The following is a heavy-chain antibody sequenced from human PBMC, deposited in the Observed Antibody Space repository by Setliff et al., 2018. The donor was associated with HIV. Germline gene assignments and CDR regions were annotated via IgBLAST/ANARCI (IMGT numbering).Heavy chain of an antibody. CDR1: GGSFSGYY. Sequence: ASETLSLTCAVYGGSFSGYYWSWIRQPPGKGLEWIGEINHIGITEDNPSLKSRVTISVDTSKNQFSLKLRSVTAADTAVYYCASGGVDFVWGSYSPVPIWGQGTMVTVSS. J-gene: IGHJ3*02. V-gene: IGHV4-34*01. CDR2: INHIGIT. D-gene: IGHD3-16*01. CDR3: ASGGVDFVWGSYSPVPI.